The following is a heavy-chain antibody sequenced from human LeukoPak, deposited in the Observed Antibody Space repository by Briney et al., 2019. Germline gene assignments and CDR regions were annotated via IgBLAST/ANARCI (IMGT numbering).Heavy chain of an antibody. J-gene: IGHJ4*02. V-gene: IGHV4-39*01. CDR3: ARRLGSY. CDR2: IAYDGST. D-gene: IGHD2-15*01. Sequence: SETLSLTCTVSGASINSNYYYWGWIRQPPGKGLEWIGSIAYDGSTFYTPSLKSRVTISADTSKNQFSLTLTSVTAADTAVYYCARRLGSYWGQGTLVTVSS. CDR1: GASINSNYYY.